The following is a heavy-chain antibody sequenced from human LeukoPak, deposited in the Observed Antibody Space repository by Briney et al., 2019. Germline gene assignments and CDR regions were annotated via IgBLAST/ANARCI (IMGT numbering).Heavy chain of an antibody. CDR1: GYTFTGYY. V-gene: IGHV1-69*04. CDR2: IIPILGIA. J-gene: IGHJ4*02. D-gene: IGHD6-19*01. CDR3: ARDLVRTVAGIRYYFDY. Sequence: SVKVSCKASGYTFTGYYMHWVRQAPGQGLEWMGRIIPILGIANYAQKFQGRVTITADKSTSTAYMELSSLRSEDTAVYYCARDLVRTVAGIRYYFDYWGQGTLVTVSS.